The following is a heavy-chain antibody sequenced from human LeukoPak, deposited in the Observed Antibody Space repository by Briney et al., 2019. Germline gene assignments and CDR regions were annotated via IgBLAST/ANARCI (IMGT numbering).Heavy chain of an antibody. CDR1: GGSISSSSSIC. CDR2: IYHNGAT. J-gene: IGHJ4*02. V-gene: IGHV4-4*02. D-gene: IGHD4-23*01. Sequence: PSQTLSLTCAVSGGSISSSSSICWTWVRQPPGEGLEWIGEIYHNGATNYNPSLKSRVTMLLDKSKNQFVLKLNSVTAADTAVYYCARNGGNSDYDYWGQGTLVTVSA. CDR3: ARNGGNSDYDY.